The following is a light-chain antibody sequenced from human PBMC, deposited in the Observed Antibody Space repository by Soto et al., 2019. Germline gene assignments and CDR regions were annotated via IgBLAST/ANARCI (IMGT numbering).Light chain of an antibody. Sequence: QSALTQPASVSGSPGQSITISCTGTSSDVGGYNSVSWYQHHPGEAPNLLIYEVTNRPSGVSNRCSGSKSGNTASLTISGLQAEDEDDYYCSSFTSSSTLVFGGGTKLTVL. J-gene: IGLJ3*02. CDR3: SSFTSSSTLV. V-gene: IGLV2-14*01. CDR1: SSDVGGYNS. CDR2: EVT.